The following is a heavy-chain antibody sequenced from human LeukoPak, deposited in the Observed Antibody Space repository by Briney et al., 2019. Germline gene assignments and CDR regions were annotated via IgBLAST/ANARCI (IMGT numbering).Heavy chain of an antibody. CDR2: IYYSGST. J-gene: IGHJ4*02. V-gene: IGHV4-59*08. CDR1: GGSFSGYY. CDR3: ARTRDGYNLQFDY. Sequence: SETLSLTCAVYGGSFSGYYWSWIRQPPGKGLEWIGYIYYSGSTNYNPSLKSRVTISVDTSKNQFSLKLSSVTAADTAVYYCARTRDGYNLQFDYWGQGTLVTVSS. D-gene: IGHD5-24*01.